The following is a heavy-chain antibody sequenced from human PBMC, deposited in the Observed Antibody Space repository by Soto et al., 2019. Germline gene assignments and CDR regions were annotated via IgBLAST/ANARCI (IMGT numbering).Heavy chain of an antibody. CDR3: ARSRGGVQD. CDR2: ITDSGIT. D-gene: IGHD3-10*01. V-gene: IGHV4-34*01. CDR1: GGSFSDYY. J-gene: IGHJ1*01. Sequence: QGQLQQWGAGLLKPSETLSLICAGYGGSFSDYYWGWIRQPPGKGLEGIGEITDSGITNYNSSLKTRVIISVDTSKNQFSLKLRSVTAADTAVYYCARSRGGVQDWGQGTLVTVSS.